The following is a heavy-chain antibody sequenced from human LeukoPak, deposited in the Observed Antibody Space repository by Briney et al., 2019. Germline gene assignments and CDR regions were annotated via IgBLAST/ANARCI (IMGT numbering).Heavy chain of an antibody. CDR3: ARGDFWSGYYLYYYYYGMDV. V-gene: IGHV4-4*07. Sequence: SETLSLTCTVSGGSISSYYWSWIRQPAGKGLEWIGRIYTSGSTNYNPSLKSRVTMSVDTSKNQFSLKLSSVTAADTAVYYCARGDFWSGYYLYYYYYGMDVWGQGTTVTVSS. CDR1: GGSISSYY. D-gene: IGHD3-3*01. J-gene: IGHJ6*02. CDR2: IYTSGST.